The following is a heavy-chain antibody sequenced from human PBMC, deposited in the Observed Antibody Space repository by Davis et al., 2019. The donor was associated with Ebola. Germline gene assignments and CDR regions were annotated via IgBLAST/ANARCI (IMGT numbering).Heavy chain of an antibody. D-gene: IGHD4-11*01. V-gene: IGHV3-23*01. CDR3: AKRSDYRSFDY. CDR2: ISTGGGVT. CDR1: GFTFSNYD. J-gene: IGHJ4*02. Sequence: GESLKISCAASGFTFSNYDMNWVRQAPGKGLEWVSSISTGGGVTIYADSVKGRFTISRDNSKNTLYLQMNSLRGEDTAVYYCAKRSDYRSFDYWGQGTLVTVSS.